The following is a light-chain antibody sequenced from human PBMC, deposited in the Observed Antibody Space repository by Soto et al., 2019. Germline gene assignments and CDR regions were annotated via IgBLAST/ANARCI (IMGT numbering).Light chain of an antibody. CDR3: VLYMGSGISV. J-gene: IGLJ3*02. CDR2: NTN. Sequence: QTVVTQEPSFSVSPGRTVTLTCGLSSGSVSTNYYPSWYQQTPGQAPRTLIYNTNTRSSGVPDRFSGSILGNKAALTITGAQADDESDYYCVLYMGSGISVFGGGTQLTVL. V-gene: IGLV8-61*01. CDR1: SGSVSTNYY.